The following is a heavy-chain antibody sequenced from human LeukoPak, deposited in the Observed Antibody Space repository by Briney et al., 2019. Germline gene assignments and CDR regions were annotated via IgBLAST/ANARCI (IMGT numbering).Heavy chain of an antibody. CDR1: GYTFTSYG. CDR2: ISAYNGNT. D-gene: IGHD3-22*01. V-gene: IGHV1-18*01. CDR3: ARDSSGYYSEDY. J-gene: IGHJ4*02. Sequence: ASVKVSCKASGYTFTSYGISWVRQAPGQGLECMGWISAYNGNTNYAQKLQGRVTMTTDTSTSTAYMELRSLRSDDTAVYYCARDSSGYYSEDYWGQGTLVTVSS.